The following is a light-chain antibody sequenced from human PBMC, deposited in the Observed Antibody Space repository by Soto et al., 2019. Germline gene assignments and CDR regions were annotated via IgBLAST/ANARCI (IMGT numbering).Light chain of an antibody. V-gene: IGKV1-39*01. CDR2: AAS. Sequence: DIQMTQSPSSLSASVGDRVTITCRASQSISRYLNWYQQKPGKAPKLLIYAASSFQSGVPSRFSGSGSETDVTRTISSLLPEDFATYYCQQSYNTPFTFGPGTKVDIK. CDR3: QQSYNTPFT. J-gene: IGKJ3*01. CDR1: QSISRY.